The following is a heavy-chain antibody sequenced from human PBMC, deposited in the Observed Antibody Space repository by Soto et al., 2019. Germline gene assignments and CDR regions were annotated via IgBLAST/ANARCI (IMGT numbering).Heavy chain of an antibody. CDR2: IGGSGGST. CDR3: AKGSSYGIVYYYYGMDV. J-gene: IGHJ6*02. CDR1: GFTFSTFA. D-gene: IGHD5-18*01. Sequence: PGGSLRLSCAASGFTFSTFAMSWVRQAPGQGLEWVSAIGGSGGSTYYADSVKGRFTISRDNSKNTLYLQMNSLRAEDTAVYYCAKGSSYGIVYYYYGMDVWGQGTTVNVSS. V-gene: IGHV3-23*01.